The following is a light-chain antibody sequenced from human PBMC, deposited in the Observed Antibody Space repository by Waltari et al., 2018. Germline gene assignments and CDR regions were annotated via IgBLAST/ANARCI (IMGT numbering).Light chain of an antibody. Sequence: DIQMTQSPSSLSASVGDRVTITCRASQSISSYLNWYQQNPGKAPKLLIYAASSLQSGVPSRFSGSGSGTDVTLTISSLQPEDFATYYCQQSYSTPSCTFGPGTKVDIK. CDR2: AAS. CDR1: QSISSY. V-gene: IGKV1-39*01. J-gene: IGKJ3*01. CDR3: QQSYSTPSCT.